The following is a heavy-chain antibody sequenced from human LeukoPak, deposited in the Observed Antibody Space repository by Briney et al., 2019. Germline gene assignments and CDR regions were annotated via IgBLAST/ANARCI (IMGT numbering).Heavy chain of an antibody. CDR3: ARVRGIAVAGTASIYFDY. D-gene: IGHD6-19*01. V-gene: IGHV3-7*01. CDR1: GFTVSTKY. CDR2: IKEDGSEK. Sequence: GGSLRLSCAASGFTVSTKYMSWVRQAPGKGLEWVANIKEDGSEKYYVDSVKGRFTISRDNAKNSLYLQMNSLRAEDTAVYYCARVRGIAVAGTASIYFDYWGQGTLVTVSS. J-gene: IGHJ4*02.